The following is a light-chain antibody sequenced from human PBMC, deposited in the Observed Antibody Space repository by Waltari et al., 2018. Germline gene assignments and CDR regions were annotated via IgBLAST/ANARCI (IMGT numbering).Light chain of an antibody. CDR3: AAWDDSLSGWV. CDR2: RNN. J-gene: IGLJ3*02. Sequence: QSVLTQPPSASGTPGQRVTISCSGSRSNIGTNYVYWYQQLPGPAPKLLIYRNNQRPSGVPDRFSGSKSGTSASLAISGLRSEDEADYYCAAWDDSLSGWVFGGGTKLTVL. CDR1: RSNIGTNY. V-gene: IGLV1-47*01.